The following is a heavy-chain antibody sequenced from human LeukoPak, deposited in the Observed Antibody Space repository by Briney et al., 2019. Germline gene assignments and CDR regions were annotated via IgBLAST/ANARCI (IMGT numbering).Heavy chain of an antibody. CDR2: ISSSSSYI. J-gene: IGHJ4*02. V-gene: IGHV3-21*01. Sequence: GGSLRLSCAASGFTFSSYSMHWVRQAPGKGLEWVSSISSSSSYIYYADSVKGRFTISRDNAKNSLYLQMSSLRAEDTAVYYCARVTLSGYAEIDYWGQGTLVTVSS. CDR3: ARVTLSGYAEIDY. CDR1: GFTFSSYS. D-gene: IGHD5-12*01.